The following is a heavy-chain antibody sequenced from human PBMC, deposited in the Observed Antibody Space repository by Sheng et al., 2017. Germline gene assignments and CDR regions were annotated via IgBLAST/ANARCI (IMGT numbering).Heavy chain of an antibody. CDR3: ASGGYCSSTSCYGGMDV. V-gene: IGHV3-23*01. CDR2: ISGSGVST. Sequence: EVQLLESGGGLVQPGGSLRLSCAASGFTFSSYALSWVRQAPGKGLEWVSAISGSGVSTYYADSVRGRFTISRDNSKNTLYLQINSLRPEDTAVYYCASGGYCSSTSCYGGMDVWGQGTTVTVSS. CDR1: GFTFSSYA. J-gene: IGHJ6*02. D-gene: IGHD2-2*01.